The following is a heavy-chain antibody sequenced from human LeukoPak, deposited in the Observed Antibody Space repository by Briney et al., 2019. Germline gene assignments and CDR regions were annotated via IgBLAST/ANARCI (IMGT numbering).Heavy chain of an antibody. V-gene: IGHV3-74*01. CDR2: INTDGRTT. Sequence: GRSLKLSCAASGFPFNIYWIRSVRQAPGKGLMWVSSINTDGRTTRYAASLQGRFTISRDNAKNTLYLQMNSLRDDDTAVYYCARAGASGGYAAGWFDTWGQGTLVTVSS. D-gene: IGHD6-19*01. J-gene: IGHJ5*01. CDR3: ARAGASGGYAAGWFDT. CDR1: GFPFNIYW.